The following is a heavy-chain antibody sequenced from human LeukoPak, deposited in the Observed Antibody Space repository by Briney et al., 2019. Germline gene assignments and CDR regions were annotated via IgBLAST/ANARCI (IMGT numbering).Heavy chain of an antibody. J-gene: IGHJ4*02. CDR3: ARVDSSGYFGMRPFDS. Sequence: NASETLSLTCTVSGYSISSGYYWNWIRQPPGKGLKWIGYIYYSGSTNYNPSLKSRVTISVDTSKSQFSLKLSSVTAADTAVYYCARVDSSGYFGMRPFDSWAQGTLVIVSS. CDR2: IYYSGST. D-gene: IGHD3-22*01. V-gene: IGHV4-61*01. CDR1: GYSISSGYY.